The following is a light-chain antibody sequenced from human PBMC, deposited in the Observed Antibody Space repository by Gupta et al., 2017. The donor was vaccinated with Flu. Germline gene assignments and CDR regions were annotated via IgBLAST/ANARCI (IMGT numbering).Light chain of an antibody. CDR1: GSDIGAYNW. J-gene: IGLJ2*01. CDR2: DVT. Sequence: QSALTQPRSVSGSPGQSVTVSCTGTGSDIGAYNWVSWYQQHPGKAPKIVIHDVTERAAGVPYRFSGFKSGNTASLTISGLQAEDEADYYCCSYAGAYSVIFGGGTKLSVL. V-gene: IGLV2-11*01. CDR3: CSYAGAYSVI.